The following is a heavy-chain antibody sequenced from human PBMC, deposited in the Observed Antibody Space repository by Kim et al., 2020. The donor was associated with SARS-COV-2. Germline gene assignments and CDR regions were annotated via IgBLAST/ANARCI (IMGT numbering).Heavy chain of an antibody. CDR1: GGTFSSYA. Sequence: SVKVSCKASGGTFSSYAISWVRQASGQGLEWMGRIIPILGIANYAQKFQGRVTITADKSTSTAYMELSSLRSEDTAVYYCARVGSGREWFDPWGQGTLVTVSS. CDR2: IIPILGIA. D-gene: IGHD1-26*01. V-gene: IGHV1-69*04. J-gene: IGHJ5*02. CDR3: ARVGSGREWFDP.